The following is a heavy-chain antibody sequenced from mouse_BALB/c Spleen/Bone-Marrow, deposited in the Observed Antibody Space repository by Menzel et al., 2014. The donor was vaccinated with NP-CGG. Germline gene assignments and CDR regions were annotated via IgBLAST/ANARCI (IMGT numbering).Heavy chain of an antibody. V-gene: IGHV2-6-2*01. CDR3: ARHRYGAMDY. D-gene: IGHD2-14*01. Sequence: QVQLKESGPDLVAPSQSLSTTCTVSGFSLTSYGVHWVRQPPGKGLEWLVVIWSDGSTTYNSALKSRLSISKDNSKSQVLLNMNSLQPDDTSRYYCARHRYGAMDYWGLGTSVTVSS. CDR1: GFSLTSYG. J-gene: IGHJ4*01. CDR2: IWSDGST.